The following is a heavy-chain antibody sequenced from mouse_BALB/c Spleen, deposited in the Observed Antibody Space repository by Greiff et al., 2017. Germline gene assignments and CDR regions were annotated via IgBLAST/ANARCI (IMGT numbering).Heavy chain of an antibody. Sequence: EVKLMESGGGLVKPGGSLKLSCAASGFTFSSYAMSWVRQSPEKRLEWVAEISSGGSYTYYPDTVTGRFTISRDNAKNTLYLEMSSLRSEDTAMYYCARTVVANYFDYWGQGTTLTVSS. J-gene: IGHJ2*01. D-gene: IGHD1-1*01. CDR1: GFTFSSYA. CDR2: ISSGGSYT. V-gene: IGHV5-9-4*01. CDR3: ARTVVANYFDY.